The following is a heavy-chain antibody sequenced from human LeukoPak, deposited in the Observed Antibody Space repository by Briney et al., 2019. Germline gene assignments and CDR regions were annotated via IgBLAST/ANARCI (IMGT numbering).Heavy chain of an antibody. Sequence: ASVKLSCKASGYTFTGYYMHWVRQAPGQGLEWMGWFNPNSVGTNYAQKFQGRVTMTRDTSISPAYMELSRLRSDDTAVYYCARDPLRANWFDPWGQGTLVTVSS. CDR1: GYTFTGYY. J-gene: IGHJ5*02. V-gene: IGHV1-2*02. CDR2: FNPNSVGT. CDR3: ARDPLRANWFDP.